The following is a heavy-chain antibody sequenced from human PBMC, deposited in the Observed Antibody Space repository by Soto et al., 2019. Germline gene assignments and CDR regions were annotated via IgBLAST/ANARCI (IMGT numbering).Heavy chain of an antibody. CDR2: IYYSGST. J-gene: IGHJ6*02. CDR1: GGSISSGGYY. V-gene: IGHV4-31*03. Sequence: SSETLSLTCTVSGGSISSGGYYWSWIRQHPGKGLEWIGYIYYSGSTYYNPSLKSRVTISVDTSKNQFSLKLSSVTAADTAVYYCARGGYSSSSMGYYYYYYGMDVWGQGTTVTVSS. D-gene: IGHD6-6*01. CDR3: ARGGYSSSSMGYYYYYYGMDV.